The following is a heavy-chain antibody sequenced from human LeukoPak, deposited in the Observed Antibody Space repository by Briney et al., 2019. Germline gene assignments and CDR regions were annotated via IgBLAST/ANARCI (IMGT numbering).Heavy chain of an antibody. V-gene: IGHV1-46*01. J-gene: IGHJ4*02. D-gene: IGHD4-17*01. CDR3: ARDYGDSLVDY. CDR2: INSSGGST. CDR1: GYTFIKYY. Sequence: GASVKVSCKASGYTFIKYYMHWVRQAPGQGLEWMGIINSSGGSTSYAQKLQGRVTMTTDTSTSTAYMELRSLRSDDTAVYYCARDYGDSLVDYWGQGTLVTVSS.